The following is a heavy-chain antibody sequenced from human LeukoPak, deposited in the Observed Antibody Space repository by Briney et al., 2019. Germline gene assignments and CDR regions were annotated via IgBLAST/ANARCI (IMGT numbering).Heavy chain of an antibody. D-gene: IGHD3-22*01. J-gene: IGHJ3*02. CDR1: GGSISRYY. Sequence: PSETLSLTCTVPGGSISRYYWSWIRQPPGKGLEWIGYIYYSGSTNYNPSLKSRVTISVDTSKNQFSLKLSSVTAADTAVYYCARDRSDSSGYYYVLRAFDIWGQGTMVTVSS. CDR3: ARDRSDSSGYYYVLRAFDI. V-gene: IGHV4-59*01. CDR2: IYYSGST.